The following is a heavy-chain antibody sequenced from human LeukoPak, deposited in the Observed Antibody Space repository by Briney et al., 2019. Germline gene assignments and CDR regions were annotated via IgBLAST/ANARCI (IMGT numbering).Heavy chain of an antibody. V-gene: IGHV5-51*01. J-gene: IGHJ4*02. D-gene: IGHD6-19*01. CDR1: GYSFTSYW. CDR3: ARRGAVAGTNFDY. CDR2: IYPGDSDT. Sequence: GESLKISCKGSGYSFTSYWIGWVRQMPGKGLEWMGIIYPGDSDTRYSPSFQGQVTISADKSISTAYLQWSSLKASDTVMYYCARRGAVAGTNFDYWGQGTLVTVSS.